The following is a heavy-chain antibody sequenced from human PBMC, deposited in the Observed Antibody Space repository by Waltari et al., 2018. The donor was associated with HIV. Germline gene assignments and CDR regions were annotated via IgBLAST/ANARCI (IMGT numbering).Heavy chain of an antibody. CDR1: GLSFSTYC. J-gene: IGHJ4*02. Sequence: QVQLVESGGGVVQPGRSLRLSCAASGLSFSTYCMPWVRQAPGKGLEWVAVISYDGSNKYYADSVKGRFTISRDNSKNTLYLQMNSLRAEDTAVYYCAKDKGGVTYIFDYWGQGTLVTVSS. V-gene: IGHV3-30*18. D-gene: IGHD1-1*01. CDR3: AKDKGGVTYIFDY. CDR2: ISYDGSNK.